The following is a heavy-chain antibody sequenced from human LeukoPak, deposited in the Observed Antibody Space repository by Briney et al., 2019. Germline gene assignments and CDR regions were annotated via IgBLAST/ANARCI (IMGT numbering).Heavy chain of an antibody. V-gene: IGHV3-30*18. CDR3: AKDQAYYESSGYYCWGDAFDM. CDR1: GFTFSSNG. D-gene: IGHD3-22*01. Sequence: GGSLRLSCAASGFTFSSNGMHWVRQAPGKGLEWVAVISYDGSNKYYADSVKGRFTISRDNSKNTLYLQMNSLRAEDTAVYYCAKDQAYYESSGYYCWGDAFDMWGQGTMVTVSS. CDR2: ISYDGSNK. J-gene: IGHJ3*02.